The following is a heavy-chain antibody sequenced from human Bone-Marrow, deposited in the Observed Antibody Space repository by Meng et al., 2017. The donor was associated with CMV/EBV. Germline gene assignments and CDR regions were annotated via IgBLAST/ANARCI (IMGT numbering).Heavy chain of an antibody. CDR1: GFTFYSYG. D-gene: IGHD3-3*01. CDR2: ISYDGSNK. CDR3: ARQGRGEFWSGYYPDYYYYYGMDV. V-gene: IGHV3-30*19. J-gene: IGHJ6*01. Sequence: GGSLRLSCAASGFTFYSYGMHWVRQAPGKGLEWVAVISYDGSNKYYADSVRGRFTISRDNSKNTLYLQMNSLRAEDTAVYYCARQGRGEFWSGYYPDYYYYYGMDVWGQGTTVTGSS.